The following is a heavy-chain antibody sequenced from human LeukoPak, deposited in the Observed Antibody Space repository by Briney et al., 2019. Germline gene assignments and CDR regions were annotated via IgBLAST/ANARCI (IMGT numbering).Heavy chain of an antibody. CDR1: GYTFTGYY. D-gene: IGHD6-6*01. J-gene: IGHJ5*02. Sequence: GASVTVSCKASGYTFTGYYLHWVRQAPGQGLECMGWINPNSGGTKYAQKFQGRVTMTRDTSISTVYMELSRLRSDDTVVYYCARGSHGAPTKRMEYGSSSVVWFDPWGQGTLVTVSS. V-gene: IGHV1-2*02. CDR2: INPNSGGT. CDR3: ARGSHGAPTKRMEYGSSSVVWFDP.